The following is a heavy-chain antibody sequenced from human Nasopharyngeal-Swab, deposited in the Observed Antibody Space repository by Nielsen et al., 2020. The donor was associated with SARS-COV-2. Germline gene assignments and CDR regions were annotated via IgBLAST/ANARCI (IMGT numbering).Heavy chain of an antibody. CDR1: DYSFNKNT. J-gene: IGHJ4*02. V-gene: IGHV1-18*04. CDR3: ATSATFGPGGAGDY. Sequence: KVSCKASDYSFNKNTVSWVRQGPGQGLEWMGWITGKNGNALYAETLQGRITMTTDTSTNTAYTELRSLRSDDTAVYYCATSATFGPGGAGDYWGQGTLVTVSS. D-gene: IGHD2-8*02. CDR2: ITGKNGNA.